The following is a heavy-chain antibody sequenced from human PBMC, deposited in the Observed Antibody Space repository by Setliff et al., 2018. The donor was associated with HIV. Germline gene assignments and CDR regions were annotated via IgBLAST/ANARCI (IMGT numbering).Heavy chain of an antibody. V-gene: IGHV5-51*01. CDR3: VRHITNPRWAYFDY. CDR2: VYPPDSET. Sequence: GESLKISCQGFGYSFVSYWIGWVRHRPGKGLGWMAIVYPPDSETVYSPSFQGQVTISVDNSISTTFLQWSSLRASDTAIYFCVRHITNPRWAYFDYWGQGTPVTVSS. J-gene: IGHJ4*02. CDR1: GYSFVSYW. D-gene: IGHD1-20*01.